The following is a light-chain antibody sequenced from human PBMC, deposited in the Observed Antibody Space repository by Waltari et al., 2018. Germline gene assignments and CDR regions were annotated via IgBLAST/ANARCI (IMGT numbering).Light chain of an antibody. J-gene: IGLJ3*02. CDR3: CSFTTRSTWV. V-gene: IGLV2-14*01. CDR1: SSDVGRFNY. Sequence: QSALTQPASVSGSPGQSIPISCTGTSSDVGRFNYSSWYQQHPRKVPKLLIFDVSNRPSGVSHRFSGSKSGNTASLTISGLQAEDESDYYCCSFTTRSTWVFGGGTKLTVL. CDR2: DVS.